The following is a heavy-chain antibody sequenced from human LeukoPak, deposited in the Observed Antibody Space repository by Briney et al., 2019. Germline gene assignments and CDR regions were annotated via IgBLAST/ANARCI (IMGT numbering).Heavy chain of an antibody. D-gene: IGHD3-10*01. CDR1: GFTFDDYA. CDR3: AKDNGNGWLGEFAFEY. Sequence: GRSLRLSCAASGFTFDDYAMHWVRQAPGKGLEWVSGISWNSGSIGYADSVKGRFTISRDNTKNSLDLQMDSLRAEDTAFYCCAKDNGNGWLGEFAFEYWGQGILVTVSS. V-gene: IGHV3-9*01. J-gene: IGHJ4*02. CDR2: ISWNSGSI.